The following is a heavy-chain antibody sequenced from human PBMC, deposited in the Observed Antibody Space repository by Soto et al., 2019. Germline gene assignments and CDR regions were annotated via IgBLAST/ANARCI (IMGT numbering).Heavy chain of an antibody. D-gene: IGHD3-3*01. CDR3: AKAKEITIFGVVTGDAFDI. CDR2: ISGSGGST. Sequence: GGSLRLSCAASGFTFSSYAMSWVRQAPGKGLEWVSAISGSGGSTYYADSVKGRFTISRDNSKNTLYLQMNSLRAEDTAVYYCAKAKEITIFGVVTGDAFDIWGQGTMVTVSS. J-gene: IGHJ3*02. V-gene: IGHV3-23*01. CDR1: GFTFSSYA.